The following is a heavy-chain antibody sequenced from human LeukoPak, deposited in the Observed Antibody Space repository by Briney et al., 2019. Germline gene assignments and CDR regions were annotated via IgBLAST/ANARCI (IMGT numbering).Heavy chain of an antibody. CDR1: GFTSSSYS. CDR2: ISSSSSYI. CDR3: ARDSRGSYDILTGYYYVDPSELR. J-gene: IGHJ4*02. Sequence: GGSLRLSCAASGFTSSSYSMNWVRQAPGKGLEWVSSISSSSSYIYYADSVKGRFTISRDNAKNSLYLQMNSLRAEDTAVYYCARDSRGSYDILTGYYYVDPSELRWGQGTLVTVSS. D-gene: IGHD3-9*01. V-gene: IGHV3-21*01.